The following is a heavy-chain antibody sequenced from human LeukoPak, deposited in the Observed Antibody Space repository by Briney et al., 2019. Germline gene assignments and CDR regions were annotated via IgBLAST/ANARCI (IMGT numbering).Heavy chain of an antibody. D-gene: IGHD2-15*01. Sequence: PGRSLRLSCAASGFTFSSYGMHWVRQAPGKGLEWVAVIWYDGSNKYYADSVKGRFTISRDNSKNTLYLQMNSLRAEDTAVYYCARGPDIVVVVAADVTGYYFDYWGQGTLVTVSS. V-gene: IGHV3-30*19. CDR3: ARGPDIVVVVAADVTGYYFDY. CDR1: GFTFSSYG. CDR2: IWYDGSNK. J-gene: IGHJ4*02.